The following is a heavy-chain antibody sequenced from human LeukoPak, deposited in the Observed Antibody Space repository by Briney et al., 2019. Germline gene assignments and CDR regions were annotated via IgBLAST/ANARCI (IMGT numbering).Heavy chain of an antibody. V-gene: IGHV4-34*01. Sequence: SETLSLTCAVYGGSFSGYYWSWIRQPPGKGLEWIGEINHSGSTNYNPSLKSRVTISVDTSKNQFSLKLNSVIAADTAVYYCARGYCTTTSCHNWFDPWGQGTLVTVSS. CDR2: INHSGST. D-gene: IGHD2-2*01. J-gene: IGHJ5*02. CDR1: GGSFSGYY. CDR3: ARGYCTTTSCHNWFDP.